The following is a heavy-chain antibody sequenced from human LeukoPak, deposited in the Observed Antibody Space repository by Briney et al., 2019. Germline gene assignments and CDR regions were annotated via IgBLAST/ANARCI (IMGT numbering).Heavy chain of an antibody. CDR2: FDLEDGER. J-gene: IGHJ6*03. CDR1: GYSLTELS. D-gene: IGHD4-23*01. V-gene: IGHV1-24*01. Sequence: ASVKVSCKVSGYSLTELSIHWVRQAPGKGLERMGGFDLEDGERIYAQKFQGRVTMTEDTSTDTAYMELSSLRSEDTAVYYCATDESAVTPEKTFYYYYYMDVWGKGTTVTVSS. CDR3: ATDESAVTPEKTFYYYYYMDV.